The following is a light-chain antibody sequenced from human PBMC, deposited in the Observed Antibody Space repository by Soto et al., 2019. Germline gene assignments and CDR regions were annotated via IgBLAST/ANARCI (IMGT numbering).Light chain of an antibody. V-gene: IGKV3-20*01. Sequence: EIVLTQSPGTLSLSPGERATLSCRASQSVSSSYLAWYQQKPGQAPMLLIYGASSRATGIPDRFSGSGSGTHFTLTISRLEPEDFSVYYCQQYGSSFTFGPGTKVDIK. CDR1: QSVSSSY. J-gene: IGKJ3*01. CDR2: GAS. CDR3: QQYGSSFT.